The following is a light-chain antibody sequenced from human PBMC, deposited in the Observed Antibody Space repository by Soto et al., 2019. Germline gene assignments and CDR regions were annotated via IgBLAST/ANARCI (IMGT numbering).Light chain of an antibody. V-gene: IGLV2-14*01. J-gene: IGLJ2*01. CDR2: DVS. CDR3: TSYTSSSLLV. CDR1: SSDVDGYNS. Sequence: QSALTQPASVSGSPGQSITISCTGASSDVDGYNSVSWYQQHPGKAPKLVIYDVSNRPSGVSNRFSGSKSGNTASLTISGLQAEDEADYYCTSYTSSSLLVFGGGTKLTVL.